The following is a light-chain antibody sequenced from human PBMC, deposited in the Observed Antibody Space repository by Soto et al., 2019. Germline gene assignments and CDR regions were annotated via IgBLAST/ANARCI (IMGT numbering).Light chain of an antibody. V-gene: IGKV3-20*01. CDR1: QSVSSSY. Sequence: EIVLTQSPVTLSLSPGERATLSCRASQSVSSSYLAWYQQKPGQAPRLLIYGSSNRATGIPDRFSGSGSGTDLTLNISRLEPEDFAGYYCQQYGSSPRTFGQGTKVEI. CDR3: QQYGSSPRT. J-gene: IGKJ1*01. CDR2: GSS.